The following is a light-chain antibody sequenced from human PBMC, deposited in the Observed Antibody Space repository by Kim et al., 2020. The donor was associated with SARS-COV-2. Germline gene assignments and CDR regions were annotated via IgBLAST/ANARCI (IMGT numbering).Light chain of an antibody. CDR3: QQYYSTPYT. CDR1: QGISNS. CDR2: AAS. V-gene: IGKV1-NL1*01. Sequence: DIQMTQSPSSLSASVGDRVTITCRVSQGISNSLAWYQQKPGKVPKLLLYAASRLESGVPSRFSGSGSGTDYTLTISSLQPEDFATYYCQQYYSTPYTFGQGTKLEI. J-gene: IGKJ2*01.